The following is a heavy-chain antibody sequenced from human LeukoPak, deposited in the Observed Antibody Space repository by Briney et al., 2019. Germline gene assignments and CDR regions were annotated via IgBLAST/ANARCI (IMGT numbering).Heavy chain of an antibody. J-gene: IGHJ4*02. CDR3: ARMSTQTADDY. CDR2: INHSGST. D-gene: IGHD2-2*01. CDR1: GGSFSGYY. V-gene: IGHV4-34*01. Sequence: KSSETLSLTCAVYGGSFSGYYWSWIRQPPGKGLEWIGEINHSGSTNYNPSLKSRVTISEDTSKNQFSLKLSSVTAADTAVYYCARMSTQTADDYWGQGTLVTVSS.